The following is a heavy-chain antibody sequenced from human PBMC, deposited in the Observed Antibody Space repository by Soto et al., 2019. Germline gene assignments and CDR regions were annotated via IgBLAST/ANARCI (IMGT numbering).Heavy chain of an antibody. J-gene: IGHJ3*02. Sequence: GGSLRLSCAASGFTFSSYSMNWVRQAPGKGLEWVSSISSSSSYIYYADSVKGRFTISRDNAKNSLYLQMNSLRAEDTAVYYCARNAFGESDAFDIWGQGTMVTVSS. CDR1: GFTFSSYS. D-gene: IGHD3-10*01. V-gene: IGHV3-21*01. CDR2: ISSSSSYI. CDR3: ARNAFGESDAFDI.